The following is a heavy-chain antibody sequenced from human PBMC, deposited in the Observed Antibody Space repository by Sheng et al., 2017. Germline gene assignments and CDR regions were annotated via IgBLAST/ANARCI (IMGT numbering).Heavy chain of an antibody. Sequence: QVQLQQWGAGLLKPSETLSLTCAVYGGSFSGYFWSWIRQPPGKGLEWIGEINHSGSTNYNPSLKSRVTISVDTSNNQFSLKLRSVTAADTAVYYCAVNRGDIYGTGGYYYMDVWGKGTTVTVSS. CDR3: AVNRGDIYGTGGYYYMDV. CDR1: GGSFSGYF. V-gene: IGHV4-34*01. D-gene: IGHD5-18*01. J-gene: IGHJ6*03. CDR2: INHSGST.